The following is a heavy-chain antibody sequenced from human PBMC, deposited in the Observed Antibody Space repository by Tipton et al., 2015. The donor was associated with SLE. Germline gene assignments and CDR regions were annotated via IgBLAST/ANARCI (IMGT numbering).Heavy chain of an antibody. J-gene: IGHJ4*02. CDR3: ARGFTSTYYDH. V-gene: IGHV4-59*12. CDR2: IHYTGNPDSL. D-gene: IGHD2-2*01. Sequence: TLSLTCSVSGGSITGYYWTWIRQPPGRGLEWIGHIHYTGNPDSLDYNSSLKGRLTISIDTSKNQFSLRLTSVTAADTAVYVCARGFTSTYYDHWGQGSLVTVSS. CDR1: GGSITGYY.